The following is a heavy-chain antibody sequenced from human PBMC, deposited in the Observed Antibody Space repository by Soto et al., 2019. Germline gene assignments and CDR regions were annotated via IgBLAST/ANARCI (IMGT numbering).Heavy chain of an antibody. CDR2: INAGNGNT. CDR3: ARDSAGGGNGNFQH. V-gene: IGHV1-3*01. CDR1: GYTFTSYA. Sequence: GASVKVSCKASGYTFTSYAMHWVRQAPGQRLEWMGWINAGNGNTKYSQKFQGRVTITRDTSASTAYMELNSLRAEDTAVYYCARDSAGGGNGNFQHWGQGTLVTVSS. D-gene: IGHD2-15*01. J-gene: IGHJ1*01.